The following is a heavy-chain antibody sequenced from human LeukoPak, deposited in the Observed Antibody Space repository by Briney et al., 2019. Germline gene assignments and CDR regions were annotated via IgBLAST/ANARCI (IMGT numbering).Heavy chain of an antibody. Sequence: GGSLRLSCAASGFTFSSYEMNWVRQAPGKGLEWVSYISSSGSTIYYADSVKGRFTISRDNAKNSVYLQMNSLRVEDTAVYYCTRDPPLSTEREFAYWGQGTLVTVSS. CDR1: GFTFSSYE. CDR2: ISSSGSTI. V-gene: IGHV3-48*03. D-gene: IGHD6-25*01. J-gene: IGHJ4*02. CDR3: TRDPPLSTEREFAY.